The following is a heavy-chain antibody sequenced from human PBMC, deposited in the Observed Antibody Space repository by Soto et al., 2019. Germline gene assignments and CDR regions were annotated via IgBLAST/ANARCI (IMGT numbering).Heavy chain of an antibody. CDR2: IYWDDDK. Sequence: QITLKESGPTLVKPTQTLTLTCTFSGFSLSTSGVGVGWIRQPPGKALEWLALIYWDDDKRYSPSLKSRLTTTKDTAKNQVVLTMTNMDPVDTATYYCAHRRPRDTLLWFGELWCSFDPWGQGTLVTVSS. D-gene: IGHD3-10*01. CDR3: AHRRPRDTLLWFGELWCSFDP. V-gene: IGHV2-5*02. CDR1: GFSLSTSGVG. J-gene: IGHJ5*02.